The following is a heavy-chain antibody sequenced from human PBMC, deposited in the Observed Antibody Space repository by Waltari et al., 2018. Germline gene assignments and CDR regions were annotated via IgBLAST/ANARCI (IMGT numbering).Heavy chain of an antibody. Sequence: EVQLVESGGGLVQPGGSLRLSCAASGFTFSSYAMSWVGQAPGKVLEWVSALSGSGGSTEYADSVKGRFTISRANSKNTLYLQMNSLRAEDTAVYYGARKGDLEAMIVHYDAFDIWGQGTMVTVSS. D-gene: IGHD3-22*01. CDR3: ARKGDLEAMIVHYDAFDI. CDR2: LSGSGGST. CDR1: GFTFSSYA. V-gene: IGHV3-23*04. J-gene: IGHJ3*02.